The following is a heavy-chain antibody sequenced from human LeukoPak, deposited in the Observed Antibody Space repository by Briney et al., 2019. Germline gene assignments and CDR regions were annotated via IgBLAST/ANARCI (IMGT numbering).Heavy chain of an antibody. J-gene: IGHJ6*03. Sequence: GGSLRLSCAASGFTLSSYAMHWVRQAPGKGLAWVAVISYDGSNKYYADSVKGRFTISRDTSMNTVDLQMNSLRTEDTAVYYCARADGQLYFYFMDVWGKGTTVTVSS. CDR3: ARADGQLYFYFMDV. CDR1: GFTLSSYA. D-gene: IGHD2-2*01. CDR2: ISYDGSNK. V-gene: IGHV3-30-3*01.